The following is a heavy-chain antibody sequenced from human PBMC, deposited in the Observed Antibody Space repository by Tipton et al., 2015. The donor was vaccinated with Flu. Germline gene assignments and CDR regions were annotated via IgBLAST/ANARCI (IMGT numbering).Heavy chain of an antibody. CDR3: ANSIYYDSTCFDY. J-gene: IGHJ4*02. D-gene: IGHD3-22*01. Sequence: TLSLTCTVSGDFVSSYYWSWIRQPPGKGLEWIGYIYYSGSTNTNPSLQSRITITVDTSKNQVSLKLSSVTAADTAVYYCANSIYYDSTCFDYWGQSTPVAVSS. V-gene: IGHV4-59*02. CDR2: IYYSGST. CDR1: GDFVSSYY.